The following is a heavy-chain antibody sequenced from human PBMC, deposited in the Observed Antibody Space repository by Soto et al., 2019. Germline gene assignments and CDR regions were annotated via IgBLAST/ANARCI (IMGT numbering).Heavy chain of an antibody. J-gene: IGHJ4*02. Sequence: SVKVSCKASGGTFSSYRFNWVRQARGQGLEWLGGIVPIYRTADYAQKFQRRVTITADESTRTVYLELSSLKSQDTALYYCARDSGAKLSSSWGQGTLVTVSS. V-gene: IGHV1-69*13. CDR3: ARDSGAKLSSS. D-gene: IGHD6-13*01. CDR1: GGTFSSYR. CDR2: IVPIYRTA.